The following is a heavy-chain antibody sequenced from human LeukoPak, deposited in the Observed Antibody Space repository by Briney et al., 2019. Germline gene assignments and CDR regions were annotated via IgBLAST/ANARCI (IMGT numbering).Heavy chain of an antibody. D-gene: IGHD3-22*01. J-gene: IGHJ3*02. CDR1: GFTFSSYA. V-gene: IGHV3-23*01. Sequence: GGSLRLSCAASGFTFSSYAMSWVRQAPGKGLEWISAISGSGGRTYYADSVKGRFTISRDNSKNTLYLQMNSLRAEDTAVYYCAKPYYDSSTFDIWGQGTMVTVSS. CDR3: AKPYYDSSTFDI. CDR2: ISGSGGRT.